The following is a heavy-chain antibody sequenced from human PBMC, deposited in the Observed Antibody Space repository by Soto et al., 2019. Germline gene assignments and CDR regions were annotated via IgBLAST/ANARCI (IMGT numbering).Heavy chain of an antibody. Sequence: PGESLKISCTGCCYTFTNTWLGLVRQMPGKGLEWMGIIYPGDSDARYSPSFQDQVTISVDKSISTVYLQWSSLKASDTAMYYCARLYGSSTSGLDVWGQGTTVTVSS. CDR2: IYPGDSDA. CDR3: ARLYGSSTSGLDV. V-gene: IGHV5-51*01. CDR1: CYTFTNTW. J-gene: IGHJ6*02. D-gene: IGHD6-6*01.